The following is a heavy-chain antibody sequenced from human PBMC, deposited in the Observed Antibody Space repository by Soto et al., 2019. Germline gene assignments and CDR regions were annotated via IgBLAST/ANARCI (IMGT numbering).Heavy chain of an antibody. CDR2: IDPNDSET. CDR3: ARKRGYRYGSPDY. Sequence: GESLKISCKGSGYRFNSYWISWVRQMPGKGLEWMGRIDPNDSETKYGPSFEGQVTISADRSINTAYLEWSSLKASDTAMYYCARKRGYRYGSPDYWGQGTLVTVSS. J-gene: IGHJ4*02. V-gene: IGHV5-10-1*01. CDR1: GYRFNSYW. D-gene: IGHD5-18*01.